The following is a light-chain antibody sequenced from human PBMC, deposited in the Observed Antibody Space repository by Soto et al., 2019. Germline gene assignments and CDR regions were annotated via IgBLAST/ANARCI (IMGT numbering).Light chain of an antibody. CDR2: GAS. J-gene: IGKJ5*01. CDR1: QSVSSSY. Sequence: EIVLTQSPGTLSLSPGERATLSCRASQSVSSSYLAWYQQEPGQAPRLLIYGASSRATGIPDRFSGSGSGTDFTLTITSLEPEDFAVYYCQQRSNWPPITFGQGTRLENK. V-gene: IGKV3D-20*02. CDR3: QQRSNWPPIT.